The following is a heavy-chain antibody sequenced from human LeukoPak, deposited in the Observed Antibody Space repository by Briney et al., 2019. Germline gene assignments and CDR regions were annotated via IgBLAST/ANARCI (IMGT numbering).Heavy chain of an antibody. CDR3: ARDSTVTTFRGCVDP. V-gene: IGHV1-46*01. D-gene: IGHD4-17*01. CDR1: GYTFTNYY. CDR2: INPSGGST. Sequence: GASVMVSCKASGYTFTNYYVHWVRQAPGQGLEWMGVINPSGGSTNYAQRFQGRVTMTRDTSTSTVYMELSSLRSEDTAVYYCARDSTVTTFRGCVDPWGQGTLVTVSS. J-gene: IGHJ5*02.